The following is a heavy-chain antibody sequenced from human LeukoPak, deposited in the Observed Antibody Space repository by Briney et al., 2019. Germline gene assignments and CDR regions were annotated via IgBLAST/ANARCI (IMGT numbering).Heavy chain of an antibody. D-gene: IGHD4-17*01. CDR1: GFTFSAYN. Sequence: GGSLRLSCAASGFTFSAYNMNWVRQAPGKGLEWVSYISSSSSTIYYADSVKGRFTISRDNAKNSLLLQMNSLRAEDTAVYYCARPQVNDYGDCGIWGQGTMVAVSS. CDR2: ISSSSSTI. J-gene: IGHJ3*02. V-gene: IGHV3-48*04. CDR3: ARPQVNDYGDCGI.